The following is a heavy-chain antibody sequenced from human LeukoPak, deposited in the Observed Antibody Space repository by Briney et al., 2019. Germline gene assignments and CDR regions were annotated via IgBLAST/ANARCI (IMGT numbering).Heavy chain of an antibody. V-gene: IGHV3-23*01. J-gene: IGHJ4*02. D-gene: IGHD2-8*01. CDR3: AKKGPHCTNGVCYTKYYFDY. CDR1: GFTFSSYA. CDR2: INGSGGST. Sequence: PGGSLRLSCAASGFTFSSYAMSWVRQAPGKGLEWVSAINGSGGSTYYADSVKGRFTISRDNSKNTLYPQMNSLRAEDTAVYYCAKKGPHCTNGVCYTKYYFDYWGQGTLVTVSS.